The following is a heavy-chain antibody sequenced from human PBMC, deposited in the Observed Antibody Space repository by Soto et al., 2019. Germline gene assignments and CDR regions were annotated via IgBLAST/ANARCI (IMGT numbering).Heavy chain of an antibody. CDR3: ATHRSGRFLEWLPEGSLGY. D-gene: IGHD3-3*01. Sequence: VKVCCKVSGYTRTDLSSQWMRQAPGKGLEWMGGFDPEDGETIYAQKFQGRVTMTEDTATDTAYMELSSLRSEDTAVYYCATHRSGRFLEWLPEGSLGYWGQGTLLTVSS. J-gene: IGHJ4*02. CDR2: FDPEDGET. V-gene: IGHV1-24*01. CDR1: GYTRTDLS.